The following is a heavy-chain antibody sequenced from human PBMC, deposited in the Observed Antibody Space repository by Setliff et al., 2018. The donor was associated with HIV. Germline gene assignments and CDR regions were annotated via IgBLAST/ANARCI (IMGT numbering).Heavy chain of an antibody. CDR3: ANRLRGYNKWYYFDY. Sequence: HPGGSLRLSCASSGFTFSSYAMTWVRQAPGKGLECVAVISGSGGDTYYADSVKGRFVISREKSKSTLYLQMNSLGAEDTAVYYCANRLRGYNKWYYFDYWGQGTLVTVS. V-gene: IGHV3-23*01. CDR2: ISGSGGDT. J-gene: IGHJ4*02. D-gene: IGHD1-1*01. CDR1: GFTFSSYA.